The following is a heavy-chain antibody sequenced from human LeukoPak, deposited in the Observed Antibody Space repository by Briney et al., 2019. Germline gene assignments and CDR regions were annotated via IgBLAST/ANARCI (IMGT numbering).Heavy chain of an antibody. CDR1: GYTFTSSD. J-gene: IGHJ3*02. V-gene: IGHV1-8*01. CDR2: MNPNSGNT. Sequence: GASVKVSCKASGYTFTSSDINWVRQATGQGLEWMGWMNPNSGNTGYAQKFQGRVTMTRNTSISTAYMELSSLRSEDTAVYYCAREVDILTVTYAFDIWGQGTMVTVSS. D-gene: IGHD3-9*01. CDR3: AREVDILTVTYAFDI.